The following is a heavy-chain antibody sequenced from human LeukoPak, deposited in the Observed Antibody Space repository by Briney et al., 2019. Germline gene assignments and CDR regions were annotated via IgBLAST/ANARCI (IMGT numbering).Heavy chain of an antibody. CDR3: APTGTTGFGYFDY. V-gene: IGHV3-30*02. Sequence: PGGSLRLSCAASGFTFSTYGMHWVRQAPGKGLEGVAFIQYDGGNEDYADSGRGRFTIPRDNSKNTLYLQMNSLRAEDTAVYYCAPTGTTGFGYFDYWGQGTLVTVSS. D-gene: IGHD1-1*01. J-gene: IGHJ4*02. CDR2: IQYDGGNE. CDR1: GFTFSTYG.